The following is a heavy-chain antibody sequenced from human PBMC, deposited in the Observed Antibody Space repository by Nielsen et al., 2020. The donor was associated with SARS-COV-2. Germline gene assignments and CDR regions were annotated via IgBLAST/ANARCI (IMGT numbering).Heavy chain of an antibody. Sequence: ASVKASCKASGYTFTAFGIHWVRQAPGQGLEWMAWMSTYNGNTNYAQMLQGRVTVTTDTSTGMAYMELRGLRLDDTAVYYCARDSAGTYQPLNFFDHWGQGTLVTVSS. J-gene: IGHJ4*02. CDR3: ARDSAGTYQPLNFFDH. CDR1: GYTFTAFG. D-gene: IGHD1-14*01. CDR2: MSTYNGNT. V-gene: IGHV1-18*01.